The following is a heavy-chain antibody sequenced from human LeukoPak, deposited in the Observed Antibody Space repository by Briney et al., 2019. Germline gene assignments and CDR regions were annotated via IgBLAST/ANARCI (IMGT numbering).Heavy chain of an antibody. CDR1: GFTVSSNY. Sequence: GGSLRLSCAASGFTVSSNYMSWVRQAPGKGLEWVSAISGSGGSTYYADSVKGRFTISRDNSKNTLYLQMNSLRAEDTAVYYCAKVPMDTAMVLYYFDYWGQGTLVTVSS. V-gene: IGHV3-23*01. CDR3: AKVPMDTAMVLYYFDY. D-gene: IGHD5-18*01. J-gene: IGHJ4*02. CDR2: ISGSGGST.